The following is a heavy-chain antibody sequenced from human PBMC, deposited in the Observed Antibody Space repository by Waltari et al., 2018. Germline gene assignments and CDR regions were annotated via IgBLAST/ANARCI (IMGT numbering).Heavy chain of an antibody. CDR3: ARDPRYCSSTSCHDY. Sequence: EVQLVESGGGMVKPGGSLRLSCAASGFPFSSYSMNWVRPAPGKGLEWVSSISSSSSYIYYADSVKGRFTISRDNAKNSLYLQMNSLRDEDTAVYYCARDPRYCSSTSCHDYWGQGTLVTVSS. D-gene: IGHD2-2*01. V-gene: IGHV3-21*01. J-gene: IGHJ4*02. CDR2: ISSSSSYI. CDR1: GFPFSSYS.